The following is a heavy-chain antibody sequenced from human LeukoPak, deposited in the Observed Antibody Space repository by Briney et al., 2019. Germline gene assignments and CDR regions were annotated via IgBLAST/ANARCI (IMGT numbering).Heavy chain of an antibody. Sequence: PGGSLRLSCAVSRFTFRTYAMSSVRQAPGKRLEWVSAISGSGRSTSYEASVKVRITISGDNSKNALYLQMNSLGAEDTAVYYCAKVAEGYGDAFDIWGQGTMVTVSS. D-gene: IGHD3-16*01. CDR2: ISGSGRST. V-gene: IGHV3-23*01. CDR3: AKVAEGYGDAFDI. CDR1: RFTFRTYA. J-gene: IGHJ3*02.